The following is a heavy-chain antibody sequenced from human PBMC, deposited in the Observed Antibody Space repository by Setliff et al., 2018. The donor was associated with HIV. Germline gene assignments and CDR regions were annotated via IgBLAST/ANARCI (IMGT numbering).Heavy chain of an antibody. CDR2: IYSTDTT. J-gene: IGHJ4*02. CDR3: ARLQKLDDIYYLDD. Sequence: SETLSLTCTVSAVSIGGYSWSWIRQSPGKGLEWIGSIYSTDTTNHNPSLESRVTISVDKSKNQVSLKLTSVTAADTAVHFCARLQKLDDIYYLDDWGQGTLVTVSS. V-gene: IGHV4-4*09. CDR1: AVSIGGYS. D-gene: IGHD4-4*01.